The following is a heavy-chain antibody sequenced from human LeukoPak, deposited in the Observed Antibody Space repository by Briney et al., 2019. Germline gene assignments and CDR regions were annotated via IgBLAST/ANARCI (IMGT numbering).Heavy chain of an antibody. D-gene: IGHD1-26*01. Sequence: ASVKVSCKVSGYTLTELSMHWVRQAPGKGLEWMGGFDPEDGETIYAQKFQGRVTMTEDTSTDTAYMELSSLRSEGTAVYYCATGSGRELLRHYWGQGTLVTVSS. CDR3: ATGSGRELLRHY. J-gene: IGHJ4*02. V-gene: IGHV1-24*01. CDR1: GYTLTELS. CDR2: FDPEDGET.